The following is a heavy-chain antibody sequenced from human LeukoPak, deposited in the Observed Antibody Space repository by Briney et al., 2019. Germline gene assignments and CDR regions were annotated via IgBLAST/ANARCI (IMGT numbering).Heavy chain of an antibody. CDR2: MNPNSGNT. CDR1: GYTFTSYD. CDR3: ARGRMVRGVIIRYYFDY. D-gene: IGHD3-10*01. Sequence: ASVKVSFKASGYTFTSYDINWVRQATGQGLEWMGWMNPNSGNTGYAQKFQGRVTMTRNTSISTAYMELSSLRSEDTAVYYCARGRMVRGVIIRYYFDYWGQGTLVTVSS. J-gene: IGHJ4*02. V-gene: IGHV1-8*01.